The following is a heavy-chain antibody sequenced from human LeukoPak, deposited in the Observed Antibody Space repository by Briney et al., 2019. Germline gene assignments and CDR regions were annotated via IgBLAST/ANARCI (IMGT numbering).Heavy chain of an antibody. J-gene: IGHJ4*02. CDR3: ARWEWELPLPDDFDY. CDR2: ISAYNGNT. CDR1: GYTFTSYG. Sequence: ASVKVSCKASGYTFTSYGISWVRQAPGQGLEWMGWISAYNGNTNYAQKLQGRVTMTTDTSTSTAYMELRSLRSDGTAVYYCARWEWELPLPDDFDYWGQGTLVTVSS. V-gene: IGHV1-18*01. D-gene: IGHD1-26*01.